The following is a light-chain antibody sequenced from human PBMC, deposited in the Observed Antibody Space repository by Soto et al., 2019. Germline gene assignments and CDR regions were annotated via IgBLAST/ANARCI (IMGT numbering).Light chain of an antibody. Sequence: QSVLTQPPSASGSPGPSVTISCTGTSSDVGGYNYVSWYQQHPGKAPKLMIYEVSKRPSGVPDRFSGSKSGNTASLTVSGLQAEDEAEYYCSSYAGSNNYVVFGGGTKLTVL. CDR2: EVS. CDR3: SSYAGSNNYVV. CDR1: SSDVGGYNY. V-gene: IGLV2-8*01. J-gene: IGLJ2*01.